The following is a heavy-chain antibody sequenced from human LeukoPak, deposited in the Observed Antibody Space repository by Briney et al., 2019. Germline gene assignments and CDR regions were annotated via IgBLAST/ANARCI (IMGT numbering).Heavy chain of an antibody. Sequence: PSETLSHTCAISRDSVTSNFATWTWLRQSPSGGLEWLGRTYYRSKWFNDYAVSVTSRITINADTSQNQFSLQLSSVTPDDTAVYYCAREVTGGYVLLDLWGQGTLVTVSS. V-gene: IGHV6-1*01. J-gene: IGHJ5*02. CDR1: RDSVTSNFAT. CDR3: AREVTGGYVLLDL. CDR2: TYYRSKWFN. D-gene: IGHD2-21*02.